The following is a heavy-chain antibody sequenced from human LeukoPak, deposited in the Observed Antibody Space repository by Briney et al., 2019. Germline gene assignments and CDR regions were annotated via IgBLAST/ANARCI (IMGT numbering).Heavy chain of an antibody. CDR1: GFTFYNYD. CDR3: ARRGVQQWLVDWYFDY. Sequence: GGSLRLSCVASGFTFYNYDMSWVRHAPGKALDFVSGISASGGSTFYAESVKCRLTISRDDSKLYLQMDSLTAEDTAVYYCARRGVQQWLVDWYFDYWGQGTLVTVSS. CDR2: ISASGGST. J-gene: IGHJ4*02. D-gene: IGHD6-19*01. V-gene: IGHV3-23*01.